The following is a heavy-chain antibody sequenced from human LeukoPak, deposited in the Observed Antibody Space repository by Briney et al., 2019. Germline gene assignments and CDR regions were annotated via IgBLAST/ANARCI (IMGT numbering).Heavy chain of an antibody. CDR3: ARAPSEIGGYYPEYFRH. V-gene: IGHV3-74*01. CDR1: GFTFSSYW. Sequence: TGGSLRLSCAASGFTFSSYWMHWVRHAPGKGVVWVSRIKSDGKTKYSDSVKGRFTISRHNAKNTVSLQMNSLRAEDTGVYYCARAPSEIGGYYPEYFRHWGQGTLVTVSS. CDR2: IKSDGKT. D-gene: IGHD3-22*01. J-gene: IGHJ1*01.